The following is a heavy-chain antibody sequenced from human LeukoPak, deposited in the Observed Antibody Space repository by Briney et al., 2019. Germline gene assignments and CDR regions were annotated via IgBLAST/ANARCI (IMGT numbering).Heavy chain of an antibody. J-gene: IGHJ1*01. CDR3: AREEPRWGYFQH. Sequence: SETLSLTCTVSGGSISSSSYYWGWIRQPPGKGLEWIGSIYYSGSTYYNPSLKSRVTISVDTSKNQFSLKLSSVTAADTAVYYCAREEPRWGYFQHWGQGTLVTVSS. V-gene: IGHV4-39*07. CDR1: GGSISSSSYY. D-gene: IGHD7-27*01. CDR2: IYYSGST.